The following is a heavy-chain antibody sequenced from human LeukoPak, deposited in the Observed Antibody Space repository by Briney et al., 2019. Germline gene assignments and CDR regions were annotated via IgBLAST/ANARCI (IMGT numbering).Heavy chain of an antibody. CDR3: ASPVAVAGTHFDY. D-gene: IGHD6-19*01. CDR2: IIPILGIA. Sequence: ASVKVSCKTSGYTFTNSGVSWVRQAPGQGLEWMGRIIPILGIANYAQKFQGRVTITADKSTSTAYMELSSLRSEDTAVYYCASPVAVAGTHFDYWGQGTLVTVSS. V-gene: IGHV1-69*04. CDR1: GYTFTNSG. J-gene: IGHJ4*02.